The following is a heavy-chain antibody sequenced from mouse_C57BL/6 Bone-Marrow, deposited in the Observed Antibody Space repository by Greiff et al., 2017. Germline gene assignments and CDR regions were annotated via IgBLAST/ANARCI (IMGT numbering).Heavy chain of an antibody. J-gene: IGHJ3*01. CDR2: ILPGSGST. V-gene: IGHV1-9*01. CDR1: GYTFPGYW. D-gene: IGHD2-4*01. CDR3: ARPLYYDYSWFAY. Sequence: QVQLQQSGAELMKPGASVKLSCKATGYTFPGYWIEWVKQRPGHGLEWIGEILPGSGSTNYNETFKGKATFTADTSSNTAYMQLSSLTTEDSAIYYCARPLYYDYSWFAYWGQGTLVTVSA.